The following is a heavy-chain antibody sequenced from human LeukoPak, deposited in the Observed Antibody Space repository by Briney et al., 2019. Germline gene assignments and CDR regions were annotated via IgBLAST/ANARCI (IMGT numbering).Heavy chain of an antibody. D-gene: IGHD4-17*01. CDR1: GFTFSSYS. CDR2: ISSSSRYI. V-gene: IGHV3-21*01. CDR3: ASLATTVTYGMDV. J-gene: IGHJ6*02. Sequence: GGSLRLSCAASGFTFSSYSLNWVRQAPGKGLEWVSSISSSSRYIYYADSVKGRFTISRDNAKNSLYLQMNSLRAEDTAVYYCASLATTVTYGMDVWGQGTTVTVSS.